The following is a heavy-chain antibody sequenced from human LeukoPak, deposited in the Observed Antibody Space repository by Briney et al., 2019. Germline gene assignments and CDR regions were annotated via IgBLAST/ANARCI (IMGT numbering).Heavy chain of an antibody. CDR1: GGSFSGYY. CDR2: INHSEST. J-gene: IGHJ6*03. Sequence: SETLSLTCVVYGGSFSGYYWGWIRQPPGKGLEWIGEINHSESTNYNPSLKSRVTISVDTSKNQFSLKLSSVTAADTAVYYCARFSRYYYYMDVWGKGTTVTISS. V-gene: IGHV4-34*01. CDR3: ARFSRYYYYMDV.